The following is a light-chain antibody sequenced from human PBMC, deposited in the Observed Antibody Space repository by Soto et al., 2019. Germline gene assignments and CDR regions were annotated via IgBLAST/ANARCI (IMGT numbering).Light chain of an antibody. CDR2: DAS. CDR3: QQYNTYSQT. CDR1: QSISGW. Sequence: DIQMTQSPPTLSASVGDRVTITCRASQSISGWLAWYQQKPGKAPKLLIYDASNLEGGVPSRFSGTGSGTEFPLTISSLQPEDFATYYCQQYNTYSQTFGQGTKVEI. J-gene: IGKJ1*01. V-gene: IGKV1-5*01.